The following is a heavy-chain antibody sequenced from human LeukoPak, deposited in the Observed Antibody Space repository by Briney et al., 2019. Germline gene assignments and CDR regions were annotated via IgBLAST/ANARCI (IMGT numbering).Heavy chain of an antibody. D-gene: IGHD3-3*01. J-gene: IGHJ4*02. CDR2: IYGGGDT. CDR1: GFSVNNNY. Sequence: PGGSLRLSCAASGFSVNNNYVNWVRQAPGKGLEWVSIIYGGGDTSYADSVKGRFTISRDNSKNTVYLQMNSLRAEDTALYYCAKESGYYHHWGQGTQVTVSS. V-gene: IGHV3-53*01. CDR3: AKESGYYHH.